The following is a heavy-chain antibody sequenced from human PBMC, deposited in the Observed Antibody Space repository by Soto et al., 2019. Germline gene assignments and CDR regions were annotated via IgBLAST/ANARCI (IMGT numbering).Heavy chain of an antibody. Sequence: ASVKASCKVSGYTLTELSMHWVRQAPGKGLEWMGGFDPEDGETIYAQKFQGRVTMTEDTSTDTAYMERSSLRSEDTAVYYCATASITMVRGVIGGPNYYYGMDVWGQGTTVTVSS. CDR3: ATASITMVRGVIGGPNYYYGMDV. V-gene: IGHV1-24*01. CDR2: FDPEDGET. J-gene: IGHJ6*02. CDR1: GYTLTELS. D-gene: IGHD3-10*01.